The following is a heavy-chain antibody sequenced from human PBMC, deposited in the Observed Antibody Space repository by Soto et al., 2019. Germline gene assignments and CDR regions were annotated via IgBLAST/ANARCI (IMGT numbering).Heavy chain of an antibody. Sequence: QVQLVQSGAEVKKPGSSVKVSCKASGGTFSSYAISWVRQAPGQGLEWMGGIIPIFGTANYAQKFQGRVTNTADEATSKGHMELGSLGSGAKAGYYGSGAGEDIVVVVAAWDAFDIWGQGTMVTVSS. CDR3: SGAGEDIVVVVAAWDAFDI. D-gene: IGHD2-15*01. CDR1: GGTFSSYA. V-gene: IGHV1-69*01. CDR2: IIPIFGTA. J-gene: IGHJ3*02.